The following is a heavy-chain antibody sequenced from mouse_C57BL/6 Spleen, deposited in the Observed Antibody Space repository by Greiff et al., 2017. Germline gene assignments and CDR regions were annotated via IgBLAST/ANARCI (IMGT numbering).Heavy chain of an antibody. CDR3: ARRAYYSNYDYFDY. V-gene: IGHV1-82*01. CDR1: GYAFSSSW. Sequence: VQLQQSGPELVKPGASVKISCKASGYAFSSSWMNWVKQRPGKGLEWIGRIYPGDGDTNYNGKFKGKATLTADKSSSTAYMQLSSLTSEDSAVYFCARRAYYSNYDYFDYWGQGTTLTVSS. D-gene: IGHD2-5*01. J-gene: IGHJ2*01. CDR2: IYPGDGDT.